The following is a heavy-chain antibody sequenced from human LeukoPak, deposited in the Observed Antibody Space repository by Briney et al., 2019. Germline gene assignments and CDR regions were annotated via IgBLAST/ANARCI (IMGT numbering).Heavy chain of an antibody. V-gene: IGHV4-30-4*01. D-gene: IGHD1-26*01. CDR3: ARVSVVGTTYDH. CDR1: GFTFSSYAMH. Sequence: LRLSCAVSGFTFSSYAMHWVRQPPGKGLEWIGYIYYSGSTYYNPSLKSRVTISVDTSKNQFSLKLSSVTAADTAVYYCARVSVVGTTYDHWGQGTLVTVSS. CDR2: IYYSGST. J-gene: IGHJ4*02.